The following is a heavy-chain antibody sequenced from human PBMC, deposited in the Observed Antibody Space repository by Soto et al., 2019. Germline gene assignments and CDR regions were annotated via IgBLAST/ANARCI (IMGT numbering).Heavy chain of an antibody. Sequence: AGSLSLSCGVSEVSFSSYWMSWSRQAPGKGLEWVANIKKDGSEHYYVAPEKGRFTISRDNAKKSLYLQMNSLRVEDTALYHCARAGVVYPTGTWDHWGRGTLVTVSS. D-gene: IGHD2-2*01. CDR2: IKKDGSEH. J-gene: IGHJ4*02. CDR3: ARAGVVYPTGTWDH. CDR1: EVSFSSYW. V-gene: IGHV3-7*03.